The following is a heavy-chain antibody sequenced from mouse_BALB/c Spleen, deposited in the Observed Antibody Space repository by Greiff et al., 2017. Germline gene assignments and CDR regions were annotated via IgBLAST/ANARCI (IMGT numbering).Heavy chain of an antibody. CDR2: IYPGDGDT. D-gene: IGHD2-1*01. CDR1: GYTFTSYW. Sequence: QVQLQQSGAELARPGASVKLSCKASGYTFTSYWMQWVKQRPGQGLEWIGAIYPGDGDTRYTQKFKGKATLTADKSSSTAYMQLSSLASEDSAVYYCAREGLYGNYFDYWGQGTTLTVSS. V-gene: IGHV1-87*01. CDR3: AREGLYGNYFDY. J-gene: IGHJ2*01.